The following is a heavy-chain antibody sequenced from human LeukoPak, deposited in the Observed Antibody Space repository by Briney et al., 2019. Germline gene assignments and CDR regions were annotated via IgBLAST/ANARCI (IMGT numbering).Heavy chain of an antibody. V-gene: IGHV4-31*03. CDR1: GGPLSSGGYY. Sequence: SETLSLTCTVSGGPLSSGGYYWGWIRKHPGMGLEWIGSIYYSGSTYYTPSLKSRVNISVDTFKSQFALNLTSVTAADTAVYYCARVSSARNGFDYWGQGTLVTVSS. D-gene: IGHD1-14*01. CDR2: IYYSGST. CDR3: ARVSSARNGFDY. J-gene: IGHJ4*02.